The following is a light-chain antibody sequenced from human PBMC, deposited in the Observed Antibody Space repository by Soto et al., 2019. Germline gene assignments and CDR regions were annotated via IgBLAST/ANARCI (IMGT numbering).Light chain of an antibody. Sequence: EIVLTQSPATLSLSPGESATLSCRASQSVDIYLAWYQHRPGQAPRLLIYDASNRATGIPARFSGSGSGTDFTLTISSLEPEDFAVYYCQHRSNWPPLAFGGGTKVEI. CDR2: DAS. CDR3: QHRSNWPPLA. J-gene: IGKJ4*01. V-gene: IGKV3-11*01. CDR1: QSVDIY.